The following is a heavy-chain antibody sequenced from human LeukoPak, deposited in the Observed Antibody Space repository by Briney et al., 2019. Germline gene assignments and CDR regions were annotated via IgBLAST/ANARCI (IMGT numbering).Heavy chain of an antibody. CDR2: IKSKTDGGTT. D-gene: IGHD3-16*02. J-gene: IGHJ4*02. V-gene: IGHV3-15*01. CDR1: GFTFSNAW. CDR3: TTGPHYDYVWGSYRYGFDY. Sequence: AGGSLRLSCAASGFTFSNAWMSWVRQAPGKGLEWVGRIKSKTDGGTTDYAAPVKGRFTISRDDSKNTLYLQMNSLKTEDTAVYYCTTGPHYDYVWGSYRYGFDYWGQGTLVTVSS.